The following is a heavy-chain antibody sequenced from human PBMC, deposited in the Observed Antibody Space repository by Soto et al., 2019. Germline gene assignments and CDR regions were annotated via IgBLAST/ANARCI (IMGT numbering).Heavy chain of an antibody. J-gene: IGHJ6*02. Sequence: QVQLVQSGAEVKKPGASVKVSCKASGYTFTSYDITWVRQATGQGLEWMGWMNPNSGNTGYAQKFQGRVTMTRNTSISTDYMELSSLRYEDTAVYYCAEIPILGRSSVLWDDYYGMDVWGQGTTVTVSS. CDR3: AEIPILGRSSVLWDDYYGMDV. CDR2: MNPNSGNT. CDR1: GYTFTSYD. V-gene: IGHV1-8*01. D-gene: IGHD6-19*01.